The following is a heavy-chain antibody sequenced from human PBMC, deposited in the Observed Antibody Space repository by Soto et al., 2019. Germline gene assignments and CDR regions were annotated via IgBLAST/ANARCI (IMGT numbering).Heavy chain of an antibody. CDR2: IWYDGSNK. CDR3: ARVLGSGYYYYGMDV. Sequence: GGSLRLSCAASGFTFSSYGMHWVRQAPGKGLEWVAVIWYDGSNKYYADSVKGRFTISRDNSKNTLYLQMNSLRAEDTAVYYCARVLGSGYYYYGMDVWGQGTTVTVSS. V-gene: IGHV3-33*01. J-gene: IGHJ6*02. CDR1: GFTFSSYG. D-gene: IGHD3-10*01.